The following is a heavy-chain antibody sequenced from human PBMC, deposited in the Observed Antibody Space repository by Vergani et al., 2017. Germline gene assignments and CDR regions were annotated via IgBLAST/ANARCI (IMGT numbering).Heavy chain of an antibody. CDR1: GGSISSYY. CDR2: IYYSGST. D-gene: IGHD3-10*01. J-gene: IGHJ6*03. CDR3: ARGVRYCYGSGGYLERIYYYYYRDV. V-gene: IGHV4-59*01. Sequence: QLQESGPGLVKPSETLSLTCTVSGGSISSYYWSWIRPPPGKGLEWIGYIYYSGSTNYNPSLKSRVTISVDTSKNQFSLRLSSVTAADTAVDYWARGVRYCYGSGGYLERIYYYYYRDVWDRGTTVTVSS.